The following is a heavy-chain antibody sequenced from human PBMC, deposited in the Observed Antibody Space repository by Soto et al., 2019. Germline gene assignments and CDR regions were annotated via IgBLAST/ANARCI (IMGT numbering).Heavy chain of an antibody. CDR3: ARDRGYYYSSGYFDY. CDR2: ISSSDNII. D-gene: IGHD3-22*01. J-gene: IGHJ4*02. CDR1: GFTFSDYY. Sequence: PGASLRLSCAASGFTFSDYYMSWIRQAPGKGLELVSYISSSDNIIYYADSVKGRFTISRDNAKNSLYLQMNSLRAEDTAVYYCARDRGYYYSSGYFDYWGQGTLVNDSS. V-gene: IGHV3-11*01.